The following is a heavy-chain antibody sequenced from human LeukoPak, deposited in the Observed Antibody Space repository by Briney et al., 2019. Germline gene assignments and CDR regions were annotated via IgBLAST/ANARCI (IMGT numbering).Heavy chain of an antibody. Sequence: PSETLSLTCAVYGGSFSGYYWSWIRQPPGKGLEWIGEINHSGSTNYNPSLKSRVTISVDTSRNQFSLKLSSVTAADTAVYYCARDRGTVSQAVAGYSDYYYYYGMDVWGQGTTVTVSS. CDR1: GGSFSGYY. V-gene: IGHV4-34*01. J-gene: IGHJ6*02. CDR3: ARDRGTVSQAVAGYSDYYYYYGMDV. CDR2: INHSGST. D-gene: IGHD6-19*01.